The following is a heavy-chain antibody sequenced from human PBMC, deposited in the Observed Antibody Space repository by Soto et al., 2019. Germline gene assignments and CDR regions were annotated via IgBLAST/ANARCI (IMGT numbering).Heavy chain of an antibody. CDR3: ARDSTTDYYYYYGMDV. D-gene: IGHD4-4*01. J-gene: IGHJ6*02. Sequence: SETLSLTCTVSGGSISSYYWSWIRQPAGKGLEWIGRIYTSGSTNYNPSLKSRVTMSVDTSKNQFSLKLSSVTAADTAVYYCARDSTTDYYYYYGMDVWGQGTTVTVSS. V-gene: IGHV4-4*07. CDR2: IYTSGST. CDR1: GGSISSYY.